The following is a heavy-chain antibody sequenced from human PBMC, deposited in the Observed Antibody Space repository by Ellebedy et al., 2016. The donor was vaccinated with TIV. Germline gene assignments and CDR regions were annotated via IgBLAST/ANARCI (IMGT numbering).Heavy chain of an antibody. V-gene: IGHV3-30*15. Sequence: GESLKISCAASGFTFNSYVMSWVRQAPGKGLGGVAIISFDGDSKYYADSVKGRFTISRDNSKNTLYLRMSGLRAEDSAVYYCARADFHGSGYYGMDVWGLGTTVTVSS. J-gene: IGHJ6*02. CDR1: GFTFNSYV. CDR2: ISFDGDSK. CDR3: ARADFHGSGYYGMDV. D-gene: IGHD3-10*01.